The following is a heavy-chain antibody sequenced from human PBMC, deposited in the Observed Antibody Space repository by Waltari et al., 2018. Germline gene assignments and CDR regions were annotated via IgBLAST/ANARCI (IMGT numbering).Heavy chain of an antibody. CDR3: ARGGGAY. CDR1: GFTLSNSW. J-gene: IGHJ4*02. V-gene: IGHV3-7*01. D-gene: IGHD3-10*01. CDR2: RKEDGGEK. Sequence: VQLVESGGGLVQPGESLRLSCAVSGFTLSNSWMTWVRQAPGKGREWVATRKEDGGEKYNVDSVKGRFTISRDNAKNSLCLQMNSLGPEDTAVYYCARGGGAYWGQGTPVIVSS.